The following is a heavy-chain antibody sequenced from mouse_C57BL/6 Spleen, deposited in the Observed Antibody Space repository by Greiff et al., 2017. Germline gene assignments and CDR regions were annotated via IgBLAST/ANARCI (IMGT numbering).Heavy chain of an antibody. D-gene: IGHD4-1*01. CDR2: ISSGSSTI. V-gene: IGHV5-17*01. CDR3: ARGVFRWDFDY. Sequence: EVHLVESGGGLVKPGGSLKLSCAASGFTFSDYGMHWVRQAPAKGLEWVAYISSGSSTIYYADTVKGRFTISRDNAKNTLFLQMTRLRSEDTAMYYCARGVFRWDFDYWGQGTTLTVSS. CDR1: GFTFSDYG. J-gene: IGHJ2*01.